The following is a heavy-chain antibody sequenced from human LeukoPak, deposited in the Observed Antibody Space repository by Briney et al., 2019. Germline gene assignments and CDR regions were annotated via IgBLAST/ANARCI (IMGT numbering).Heavy chain of an antibody. D-gene: IGHD6-13*01. CDR1: GFTVSDNY. J-gene: IGHJ5*02. V-gene: IGHV3-53*01. Sequence: GRSLRLSCAASGFTVSDNYMSWVRQAPGKGLEWVSAMYSGGDTYYADSVKGRFTFSRDISKNTLYLQMNGLRTEDTAMYYCARDAPQVPAAGVLASWGQGTLVTVSS. CDR2: MYSGGDT. CDR3: ARDAPQVPAAGVLAS.